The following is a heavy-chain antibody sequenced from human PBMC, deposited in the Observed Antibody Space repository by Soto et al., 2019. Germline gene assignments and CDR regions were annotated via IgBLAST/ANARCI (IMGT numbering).Heavy chain of an antibody. CDR2: ISAGSLFI. J-gene: IGHJ4*02. Sequence: GGSLRLSCAGSGCTFSAYNINWVRQAPGKGLEWVSSISAGSLFIYQPDSMKGRFTISRDDARNSVYLHMSGLTAEDTAVYYCARSPGVGVRGAYWGQGTLVTVSS. CDR1: GCTFSAYN. D-gene: IGHD3-16*01. V-gene: IGHV3-21*01. CDR3: ARSPGVGVRGAY.